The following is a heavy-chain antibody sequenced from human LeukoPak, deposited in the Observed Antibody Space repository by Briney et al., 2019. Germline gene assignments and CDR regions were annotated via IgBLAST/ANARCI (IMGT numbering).Heavy chain of an antibody. Sequence: MAGGSLRLSCAASGFTFSSYAMSWVRQAPGKGLGWVSSISSSSSYIYYADSVKGRFTISRDNAKNSLYLQMNSLRAEDTAVYYCARNGWQPEPPFFDYWGQGTLVTVSS. CDR3: ARNGWQPEPPFFDY. D-gene: IGHD5-24*01. CDR1: GFTFSSYA. J-gene: IGHJ4*02. V-gene: IGHV3-21*01. CDR2: ISSSSSYI.